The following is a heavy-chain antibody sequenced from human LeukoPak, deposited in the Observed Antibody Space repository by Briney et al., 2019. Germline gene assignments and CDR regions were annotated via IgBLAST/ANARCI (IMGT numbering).Heavy chain of an antibody. D-gene: IGHD6-19*01. CDR2: IYYSGNT. J-gene: IGHJ4*02. Sequence: SETLSLTCDVSGGSISHNYWNWIRQPPGKALEWIGYIYYSGNTNYNPSLQSRVTMSVDTSKNQFSLRLSSVTAADTAVYYCARADSSGWYSGFDYWGQGTLVTVSS. CDR3: ARADSSGWYSGFDY. V-gene: IGHV4-59*12. CDR1: GGSISHNY.